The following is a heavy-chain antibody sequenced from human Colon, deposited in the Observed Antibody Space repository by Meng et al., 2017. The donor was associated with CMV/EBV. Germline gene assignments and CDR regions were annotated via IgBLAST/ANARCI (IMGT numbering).Heavy chain of an antibody. J-gene: IGHJ4*02. Sequence: GGSLRLSCVASGFTFSDYYMTWIRQAPGERLEWISYIDMSGTTIFYADSVKGRFTISRDNAKRSLYLDMTSLRDDDTAVYYCVRRARGTLFDHWGQGALVTVSS. CDR1: GFTFSDYY. V-gene: IGHV3-11*04. D-gene: IGHD6-25*01. CDR2: IDMSGTTI. CDR3: VRRARGTLFDH.